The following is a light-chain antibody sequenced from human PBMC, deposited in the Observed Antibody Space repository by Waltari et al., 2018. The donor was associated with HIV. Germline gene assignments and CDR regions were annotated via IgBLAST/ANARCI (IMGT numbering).Light chain of an antibody. CDR3: QSYDRSLSVI. J-gene: IGLJ2*01. CDR1: SSHIGANYD. CDR2: TTK. Sequence: QSALTHPPSVSGAPGQRVTISCTGSSSHIGANYDVNWYQQLPATAPRLLIYTTKKRPSGVPDRFSGSKSGTSASLAITDLQAEDEADYYCQSYDRSLSVIFGGGTRLTVL. V-gene: IGLV1-40*01.